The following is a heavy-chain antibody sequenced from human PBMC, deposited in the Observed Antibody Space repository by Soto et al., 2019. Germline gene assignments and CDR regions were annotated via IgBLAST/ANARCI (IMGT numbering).Heavy chain of an antibody. CDR1: GFTFNRYW. D-gene: IGHD6-6*01. CDR2: IKQDGSER. CDR3: IRTISALPGDDY. Sequence: EVQLVESGGGLVQPGGSLRLSCAASGFTFNRYWMGWVRQAPGKGPEWLANIKQDGSERYDVDSVQGRFTISRDNVKNSVYLQMNSLRAEDTAVYYCIRTISALPGDDYWGQGTLVTVSS. V-gene: IGHV3-7*01. J-gene: IGHJ4*02.